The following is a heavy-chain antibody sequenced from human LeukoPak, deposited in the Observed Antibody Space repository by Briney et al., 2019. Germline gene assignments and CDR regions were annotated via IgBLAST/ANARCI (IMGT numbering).Heavy chain of an antibody. D-gene: IGHD3-10*01. CDR1: GGSISSGGYS. CDR3: ARGYGSGKYYFDY. V-gene: IGHV4-30-2*01. Sequence: SQTLSLTCAVSGGSISSGGYSWSWIRQPPGKGLEWIGYIYHSGSTYYNPSLKSRVTISVDRSKNQFSLKLSSVTAADTAVYYCARGYGSGKYYFDYWGQGTLVTVSS. CDR2: IYHSGST. J-gene: IGHJ4*02.